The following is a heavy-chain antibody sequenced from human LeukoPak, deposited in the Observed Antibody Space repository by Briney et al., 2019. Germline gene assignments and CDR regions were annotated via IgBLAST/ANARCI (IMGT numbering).Heavy chain of an antibody. D-gene: IGHD1-20*01. J-gene: IGHJ4*02. Sequence: SETLSLTCAVYGGSFSGYYWSWIRQPPGKGLEWIGYIYYSGSTNYNPSLKSRVTISVDTSKNQFPLKLSSVTAADTAVYYCARAGMYNWNYFDYWGQGTLVTVSS. CDR2: IYYSGST. CDR3: ARAGMYNWNYFDY. CDR1: GGSFSGYY. V-gene: IGHV4-59*01.